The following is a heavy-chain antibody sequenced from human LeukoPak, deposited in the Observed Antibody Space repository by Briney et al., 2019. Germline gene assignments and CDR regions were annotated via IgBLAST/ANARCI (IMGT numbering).Heavy chain of an antibody. Sequence: GGSLRLSCAASGFTFSSYWMHWVRQAPGKGLEWVAVIWYDGSNKYYADSVKGRFTISRDNSKNTLYLQMNSLRAEDTAVYYCARDAELTWNYYDSSGYGLLDYWGQGTLVTVSS. J-gene: IGHJ4*02. D-gene: IGHD3-22*01. CDR2: IWYDGSNK. V-gene: IGHV3-33*08. CDR1: GFTFSSYW. CDR3: ARDAELTWNYYDSSGYGLLDY.